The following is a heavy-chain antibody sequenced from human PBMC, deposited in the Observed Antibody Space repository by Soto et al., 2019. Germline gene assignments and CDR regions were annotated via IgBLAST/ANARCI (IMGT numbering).Heavy chain of an antibody. Sequence: PSETLSLTCTVSGGSISSGDYYWSWIRQPPGKGLEWIGYIYYSGSTYYTPSLKSRVTISVDTSKNQFSMKLSSVTAADTAVYHCARRRGMTTVKNWFDPWGQGTLVTVSS. D-gene: IGHD4-4*01. CDR3: ARRRGMTTVKNWFDP. CDR2: IYYSGST. J-gene: IGHJ5*02. V-gene: IGHV4-30-4*01. CDR1: GGSISSGDYY.